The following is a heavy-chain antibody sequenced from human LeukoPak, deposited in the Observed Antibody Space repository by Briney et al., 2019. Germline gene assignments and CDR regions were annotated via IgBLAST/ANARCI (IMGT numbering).Heavy chain of an antibody. J-gene: IGHJ1*01. CDR3: ARGHDYGVAWFQH. D-gene: IGHD4-17*01. CDR1: GGSISSDNYF. Sequence: SQTLSLTCTVSGGSISSDNYFWSWIRQHPGKGLEWIGYIYHSGSTYYNPSLKSRVTISVDTSKNQFSLRLSSVTAADTAVYYCARGHDYGVAWFQHWGQGTLVTVSS. V-gene: IGHV4-31*03. CDR2: IYHSGST.